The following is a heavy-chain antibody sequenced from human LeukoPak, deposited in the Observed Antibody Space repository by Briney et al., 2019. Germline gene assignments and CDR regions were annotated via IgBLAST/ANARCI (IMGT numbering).Heavy chain of an antibody. CDR2: IIPIFGTA. D-gene: IGHD5-12*01. CDR3: ARDASSGYDPNNWFDP. J-gene: IGHJ5*02. V-gene: IGHV1-69*05. Sequence: GASVKVSCKASGGTFSSYAISWVRQAPGQGLEWMGGIIPIFGTANYAQKFQGRVTITTEESTSTAYMELSSLRSEDTAVYYCARDASSGYDPNNWFDPWGQGTLVTVSS. CDR1: GGTFSSYA.